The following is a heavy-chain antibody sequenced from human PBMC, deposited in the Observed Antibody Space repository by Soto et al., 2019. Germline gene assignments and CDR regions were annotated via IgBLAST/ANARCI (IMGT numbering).Heavy chain of an antibody. CDR1: GDSLRSSYHY. CDR2: IYYTGNT. Sequence: QLHESGPGQVKSSETLSLTCTVSGDSLRSSYHYWGWIRQLPGKGLEWIGSIYYTGNTYYNPSLKSRVSISLDMATNEISLRLRADSVADTAVYYCVGVEMDAGEFTPNCDRWGQGALFTVAS. V-gene: IGHV4-39*01. J-gene: IGHJ5*02. D-gene: IGHD3-16*01. CDR3: VGVEMDAGEFTPNCDR.